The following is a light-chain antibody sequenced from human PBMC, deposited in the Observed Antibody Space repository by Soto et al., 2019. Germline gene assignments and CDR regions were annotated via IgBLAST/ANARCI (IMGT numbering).Light chain of an antibody. CDR2: KAS. V-gene: IGKV1-5*03. Sequence: DIQMTQSPSTLSASVGDRVTITCRASQSISSWLAWYQQKPGKAPKLLIYKASSLESGVPSRFSGSGSGTEFTLTISSLQPVEFATYYCQQYNNYPYTFGQGTKLEIK. J-gene: IGKJ2*01. CDR1: QSISSW. CDR3: QQYNNYPYT.